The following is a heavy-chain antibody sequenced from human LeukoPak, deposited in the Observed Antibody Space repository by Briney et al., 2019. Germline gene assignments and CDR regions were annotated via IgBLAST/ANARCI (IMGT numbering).Heavy chain of an antibody. D-gene: IGHD3-10*01. V-gene: IGHV4-34*01. CDR3: ARMEGNYYYYMDV. CDR1: GGSFSGYY. CDR2: SNHSGST. J-gene: IGHJ6*03. Sequence: SETLSLTCAVYGGSFSGYYWSWIRQPPGKGLEWIGESNHSGSTNYNPSLKSRVTISVDTSKNQFSLKPSSVTAADTAVHYCARMEGNYYYYMDVWGKGTTVTVSS.